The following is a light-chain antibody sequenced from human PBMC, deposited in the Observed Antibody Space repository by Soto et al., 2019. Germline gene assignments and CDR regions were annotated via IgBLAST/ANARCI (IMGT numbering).Light chain of an antibody. CDR3: QQYNSYST. V-gene: IGKV1-5*01. CDR2: DAS. CDR1: QSISTW. J-gene: IGKJ5*01. Sequence: DIQMTQSPSSVSASVGDRVTITCRASQSISTWLAWYQQKPGKAPKLLIYDASSLEGGVPSRFSGSGSGTEFTLTISSLQPEDFASYYCQQYNSYSTFGQGTRLEIK.